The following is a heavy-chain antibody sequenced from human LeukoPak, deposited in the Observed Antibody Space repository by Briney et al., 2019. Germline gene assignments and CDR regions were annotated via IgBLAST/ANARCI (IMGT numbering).Heavy chain of an antibody. V-gene: IGHV4-34*01. J-gene: IGHJ4*02. D-gene: IGHD3-10*01. CDR2: INHSGST. CDR1: GGSFSGYY. CDR3: ASSGARLFDY. Sequence: SETLSLTCAVYGGSFSGYYWSWIRQPPGKGLEWIGEINHSGSTNYNPSLKSRVTISVDTSKNQFSLKLSSVTAADTAVYYCASSGARLFDYWGQGTLVTVSS.